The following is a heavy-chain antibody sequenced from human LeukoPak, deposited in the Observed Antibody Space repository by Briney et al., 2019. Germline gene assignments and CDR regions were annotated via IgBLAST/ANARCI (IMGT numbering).Heavy chain of an antibody. CDR1: GFTFSSNG. D-gene: IGHD6-6*01. Sequence: PGGSLRLSCAASGFTFSSNGMHWVRQAPGKGLEWVAFIQNDGNNKKYADSVKGRFTISRDNPKNTLDLQMNSLRAEDTAVYYCARDWGTSSLYLVNWGQGTLVTVSS. CDR2: IQNDGNNK. V-gene: IGHV3-30*02. J-gene: IGHJ4*02. CDR3: ARDWGTSSLYLVN.